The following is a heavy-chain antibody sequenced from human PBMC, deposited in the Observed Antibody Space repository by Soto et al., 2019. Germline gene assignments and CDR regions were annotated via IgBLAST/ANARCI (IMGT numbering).Heavy chain of an antibody. J-gene: IGHJ6*02. CDR2: IWYDGSNK. D-gene: IGHD6-13*01. V-gene: IGHV3-33*01. CDR3: ARAMGAAAGTRYYYYGMDV. Sequence: GGSLRLSCAASGFTFSSYVMHWVRQAPGKGLEWVAVIWYDGSNKYYADSVKGRFTISRDNSKNTLYLQMNSLRAEDTAVYYCARAMGAAAGTRYYYYGMDVWGQGTTVTVSS. CDR1: GFTFSSYV.